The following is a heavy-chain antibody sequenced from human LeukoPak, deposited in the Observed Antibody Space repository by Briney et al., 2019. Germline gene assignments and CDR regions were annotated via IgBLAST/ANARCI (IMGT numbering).Heavy chain of an antibody. Sequence: ASVKVSCKASGYTFTSYYMHWVRQAPGQGLEWMGLINPSGGSTSYAQKFQGRVTMTRDTSTSTVYMELSSLRSEDTAVYYCARVARYSSGWYRERYFQHWGQGTLVTVSS. CDR3: ARVARYSSGWYRERYFQH. D-gene: IGHD6-19*01. CDR1: GYTFTSYY. J-gene: IGHJ1*01. CDR2: INPSGGST. V-gene: IGHV1-46*01.